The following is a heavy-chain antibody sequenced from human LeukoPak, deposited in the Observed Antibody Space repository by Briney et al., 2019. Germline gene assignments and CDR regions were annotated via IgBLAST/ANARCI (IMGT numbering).Heavy chain of an antibody. CDR1: GFTFSSHT. V-gene: IGHV3-74*01. Sequence: GGSLRLSCAASGFTFSSHTMHWVRQAPGKGLVWVSRIDSDGSITTYADSAQGRFTISRDTSKNTLYLQRNSLRAEDTAVYFCARGPGRVGATATGSFYIWGQGTVVTVSS. D-gene: IGHD3-9*01. J-gene: IGHJ3*02. CDR2: IDSDGSIT. CDR3: ARGPGRVGATATGSFYI.